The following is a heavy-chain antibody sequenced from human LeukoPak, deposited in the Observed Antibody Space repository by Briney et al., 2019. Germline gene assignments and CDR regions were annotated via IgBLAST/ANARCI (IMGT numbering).Heavy chain of an antibody. D-gene: IGHD3-22*01. V-gene: IGHV4-59*01. CDR2: IYYSGST. Sequence: PSETLSLTCTVSGGSISSYYWSWIRQPPGKGLEWIGYIYYSGSTNYNPSLKSRVTISVDTSKNQFFLKLSSVTAADTAVYYCARRYDSSGYYGYWGQGTLVTVSS. J-gene: IGHJ4*02. CDR1: GGSISSYY. CDR3: ARRYDSSGYYGY.